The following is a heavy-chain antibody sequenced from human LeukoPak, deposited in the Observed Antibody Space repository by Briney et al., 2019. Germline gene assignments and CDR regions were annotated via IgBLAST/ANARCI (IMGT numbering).Heavy chain of an antibody. J-gene: IGHJ4*02. CDR3: VRTISDGSGDY. CDR1: GGSISRYH. D-gene: IGHD3-10*01. Sequence: SETLSLTCTVSGGSISRYHWSWIRQPPGKGREWIGYIYYSGGTNYNPSLKSRVTISVDTSKNQFSLKLSSVTAADTAVYYCVRTISDGSGDYWGQGTLVTVSA. CDR2: IYYSGGT. V-gene: IGHV4-59*01.